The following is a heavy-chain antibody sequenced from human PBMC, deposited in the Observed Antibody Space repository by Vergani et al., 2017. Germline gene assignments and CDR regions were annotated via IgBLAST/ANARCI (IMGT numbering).Heavy chain of an antibody. CDR3: ARRRVVPAVFDY. J-gene: IGHJ4*02. CDR2: IYYSGST. V-gene: IGHV4-31*03. D-gene: IGHD2-2*01. Sequence: QVQLQESGPGLVKPSQTLSLTCTVSGGSLSSGCYYWSWIRQHPGKGLEWIGYIYYSGSTNCNPSLKSRVTISVDTSKNHFSLKLSSVTAADTAVYYCARRRVVPAVFDYWGQGTLVTVSS. CDR1: GGSLSSGCYY.